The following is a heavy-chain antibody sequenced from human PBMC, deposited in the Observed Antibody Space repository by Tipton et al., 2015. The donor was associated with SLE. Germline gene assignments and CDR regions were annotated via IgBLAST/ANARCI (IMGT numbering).Heavy chain of an antibody. D-gene: IGHD2-15*01. CDR1: GGSIGGSTYY. CDR3: ARQPVLSCDFDY. J-gene: IGHJ4*02. Sequence: TLSLTCTVSGGSIGGSTYYWGWIRQPPGKGLEWIGSIHYTGTTYYSPSLKSRVTLSVDTSKNQFSLKVNSVTAADTAVYFCARQPVLSCDFDYWGQGNLVTVSS. CDR2: IHYTGTT. V-gene: IGHV4-39*01.